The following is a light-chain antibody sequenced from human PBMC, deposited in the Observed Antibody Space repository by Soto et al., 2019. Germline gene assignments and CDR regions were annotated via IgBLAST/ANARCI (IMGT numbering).Light chain of an antibody. CDR3: QQYNNWPPLYT. J-gene: IGKJ2*01. CDR1: QSVSTN. CDR2: AAS. V-gene: IGKV3-15*01. Sequence: EIVMTQSPATLSVSPGERATVSGRASQSVSTNLAWYQQKLGQAPRLLIYAASTRATGTPARFSGSGSGTEFTLTISSLQSEDFAVYYCQQYNNWPPLYTLGQGTKLEIK.